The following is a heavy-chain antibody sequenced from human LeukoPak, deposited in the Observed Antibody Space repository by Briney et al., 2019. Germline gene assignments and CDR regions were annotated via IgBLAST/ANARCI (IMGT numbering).Heavy chain of an antibody. D-gene: IGHD2-15*01. V-gene: IGHV3-74*01. CDR3: ARDGGTFSIYYYYYYMDV. CDR1: GFTLSSYW. J-gene: IGHJ6*03. Sequence: PGGSLRLSCAASGFTLSSYWMHWVRQAPGKGLVWVSRINSDGSSTSYADSVKGRFTISRDNAKNTLYLQMNSLRAEDTAVYYCARDGGTFSIYYYYYYMDVWGKGTTVTVSS. CDR2: INSDGSST.